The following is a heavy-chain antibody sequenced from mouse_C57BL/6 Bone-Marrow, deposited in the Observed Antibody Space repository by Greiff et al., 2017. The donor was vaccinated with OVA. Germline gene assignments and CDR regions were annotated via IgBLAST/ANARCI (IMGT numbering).Heavy chain of an antibody. CDR1: GFSLTSYG. CDR3: AREAYYSNYRVYYYAMDY. CDR2: IWSGGST. V-gene: IGHV2-2*01. D-gene: IGHD2-5*01. J-gene: IGHJ4*01. Sequence: VQLVESGPGLVQPSQSLSITCTVSGFSLTSYGVHWVRQSPGKGLEWLGVIWSGGSTDYNASFISRLSISKDNSKSQVFFKMNSLQADDTAIYYCAREAYYSNYRVYYYAMDYWGQGTSVTVSS.